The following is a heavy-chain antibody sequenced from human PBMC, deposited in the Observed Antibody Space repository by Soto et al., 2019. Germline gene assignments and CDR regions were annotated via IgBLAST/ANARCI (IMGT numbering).Heavy chain of an antibody. D-gene: IGHD3-16*01. CDR3: ARDGGGGISGGDY. J-gene: IGHJ4*02. Sequence: EVQLVESGGGLVKPGGSLRLSCAASGFTFSSYSMNWVRQAPGKGLEWVSSISSSSSYIYYADSVKGRFTITRDNAKNSLYLQMNSLRAEDTAVYYCARDGGGGISGGDYWGQGTLVTVSS. CDR2: ISSSSSYI. V-gene: IGHV3-21*01. CDR1: GFTFSSYS.